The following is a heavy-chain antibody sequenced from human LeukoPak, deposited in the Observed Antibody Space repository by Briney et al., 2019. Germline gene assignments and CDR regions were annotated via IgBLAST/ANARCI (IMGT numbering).Heavy chain of an antibody. CDR2: IRYDGSNK. V-gene: IGHV3-30*02. J-gene: IGHJ6*02. CDR3: AKGDEYQLLFDYYYGMDV. D-gene: IGHD2-2*01. CDR1: GFTFSSYG. Sequence: GGSLRLSCAASGFTFSSYGMHWVRQAPGKGLEWVAFIRYDGSNKYYADSVKGRFTISRDNSKNTLYLQMNSLRAEDTAVYYCAKGDEYQLLFDYYYGMDVWGQGTTVTVPS.